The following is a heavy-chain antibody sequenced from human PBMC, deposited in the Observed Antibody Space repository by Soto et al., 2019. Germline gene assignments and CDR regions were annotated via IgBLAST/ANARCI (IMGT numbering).Heavy chain of an antibody. V-gene: IGHV1-3*01. CDR3: ARGTVTTWTKYYFDY. J-gene: IGHJ4*02. CDR1: GYTFTSYA. CDR2: INAGNGNT. D-gene: IGHD4-17*01. Sequence: ASVKVTCKASGYTFTSYAMHWVRQAPGQRLEWMGWINAGNGNTKYSQKFQGRVTITRDTSASTAYMELRSLRSDDTAVYYCARGTVTTWTKYYFDYWGQGTLVTVSS.